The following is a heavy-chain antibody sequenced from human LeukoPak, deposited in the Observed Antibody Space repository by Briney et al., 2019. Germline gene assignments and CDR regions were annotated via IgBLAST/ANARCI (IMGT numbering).Heavy chain of an antibody. CDR3: ANHYPAPIPTGDYYDSSGYLDY. V-gene: IGHV3-74*01. Sequence: PGGSLRLSCAASGFTFSDYWIHWVRQAPGKGLVWVSRINTDGSITNYADSVKGRFSISRDNAKNTLYLQMNSLRAEDTAVYYCANHYPAPIPTGDYYDSSGYLDYWGQGTLVTVSS. CDR2: INTDGSIT. J-gene: IGHJ4*02. D-gene: IGHD3-22*01. CDR1: GFTFSDYW.